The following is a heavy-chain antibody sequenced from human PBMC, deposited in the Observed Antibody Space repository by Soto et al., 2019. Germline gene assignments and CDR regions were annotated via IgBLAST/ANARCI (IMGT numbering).Heavy chain of an antibody. V-gene: IGHV4-4*07. J-gene: IGHJ4*02. CDR1: RSSIISYY. CDR2: IYPSMNT. CDR3: ARDPGDY. Sequence: TLSLTCTVSRSSIISYYWSWIRQPAGKGLEWIGHIYPSMNTNYNPSLKSRVSMSVDTSKNQFSLKLSSVTAADTAVYYCARDPGDYWGQGTLVTVSS.